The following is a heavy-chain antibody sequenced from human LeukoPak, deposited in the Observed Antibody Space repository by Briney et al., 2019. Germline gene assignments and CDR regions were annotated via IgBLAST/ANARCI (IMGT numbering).Heavy chain of an antibody. CDR2: VYHTGST. J-gene: IGHJ6*03. Sequence: SETLSLTCSVSDDSITMYYWTWIPQPPGEGLEWIGYVYHTGSTNFNTSLNGRVSISRDTAKTLFSLRLRSVTAADTAVYFCARGRVSSSTWYSTYYYYFYMDVWGKGTTVTVSS. V-gene: IGHV4-59*01. D-gene: IGHD4-11*01. CDR3: ARGRVSSSTWYSTYYYYFYMDV. CDR1: DDSITMYY.